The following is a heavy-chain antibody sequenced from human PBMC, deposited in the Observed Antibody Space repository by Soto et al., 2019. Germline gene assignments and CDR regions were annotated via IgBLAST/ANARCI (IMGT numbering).Heavy chain of an antibody. D-gene: IGHD6-6*01. V-gene: IGHV3-30-3*01. CDR1: GFTFSSYA. CDR2: ISYDGSNK. Sequence: QVQLVESGGGVVQPGRSLRLSCAASGFTFSSYAMHWVRQAPGKGLEWVAVISYDGSNKYYADSVKGRFTISRDNSKNTLYLQMNSLRAEDTAVYYCASSEYSSSYNWFDPWGQGTLVTVSS. J-gene: IGHJ5*02. CDR3: ASSEYSSSYNWFDP.